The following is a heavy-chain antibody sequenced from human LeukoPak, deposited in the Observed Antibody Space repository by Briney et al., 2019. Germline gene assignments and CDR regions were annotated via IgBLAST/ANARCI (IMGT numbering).Heavy chain of an antibody. CDR3: AKGSTYNYGPDY. CDR1: GFTFSSYA. J-gene: IGHJ4*02. D-gene: IGHD5-18*01. Sequence: GGSLRLSCVASGFTFSSYAMSWVRQAPGKGLEWVPGISGSGGSTYYADSVKGRFTISRDNSKNTLYLQMNSLRAEDTAVYYCAKGSTYNYGPDYWGQGTLVTVSS. CDR2: ISGSGGST. V-gene: IGHV3-23*01.